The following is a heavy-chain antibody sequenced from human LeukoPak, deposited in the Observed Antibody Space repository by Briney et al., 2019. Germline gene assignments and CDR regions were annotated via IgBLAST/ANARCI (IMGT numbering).Heavy chain of an antibody. V-gene: IGHV3-21*01. D-gene: IGHD5-18*01. CDR3: ARPLYSYGPYYYGMDV. J-gene: IGHJ6*02. CDR2: VSSNAYYI. Sequence: GGSPRLSCAASGFTFSSYNMNWVRLPPGKGLEWVSSVSSNAYYIYYADSVQGRFTISRDNAKNSLYLQMNSLRAEDAAVYYCARPLYSYGPYYYGMDVWGQGTTVTVSS. CDR1: GFTFSSYN.